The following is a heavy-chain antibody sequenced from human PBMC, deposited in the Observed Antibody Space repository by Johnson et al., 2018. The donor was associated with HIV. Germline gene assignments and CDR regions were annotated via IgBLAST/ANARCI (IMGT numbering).Heavy chain of an antibody. J-gene: IGHJ3*02. V-gene: IGHV3-43D*03. Sequence: VQLVESGGGLVQPGGSLRLSCAASGFTFDDYAMHWVRQAPGKGLEWVSLISWDGGSTYYADSVKGRFTISRDNSKNTLYLQMNSLRAEDTAVYYCAKDHGYSSSPVKAFDIWGQGTMVTVSS. CDR3: AKDHGYSSSPVKAFDI. D-gene: IGHD6-13*01. CDR2: ISWDGGST. CDR1: GFTFDDYA.